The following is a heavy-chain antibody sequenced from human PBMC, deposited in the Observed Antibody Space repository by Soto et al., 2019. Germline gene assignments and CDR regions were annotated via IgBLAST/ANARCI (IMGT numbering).Heavy chain of an antibody. V-gene: IGHV3-33*01. CDR1: GFTISTHG. Sequence: QVQLVESGGGVVQPGTSLRLSCAASGFTISTHGMHWVRQAPGKGLEWVANIWYDGSNSFYADSVKGRFTISKDNSKNTLYLQMSSLRAEDTAVYYCAAATTWNFHFHYWGQGTQVTVSS. CDR3: AAATTWNFHFHY. CDR2: IWYDGSNS. J-gene: IGHJ4*02. D-gene: IGHD1-7*01.